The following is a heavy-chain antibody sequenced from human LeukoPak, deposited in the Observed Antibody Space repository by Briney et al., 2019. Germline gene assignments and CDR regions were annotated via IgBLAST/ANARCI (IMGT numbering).Heavy chain of an antibody. CDR3: AKAHSSSWYGDFDY. V-gene: IGHV3-23*01. CDR2: ISGSGGST. J-gene: IGHJ4*02. D-gene: IGHD6-13*01. CDR1: GFTFSSYA. Sequence: GGSLRLSCAASGFTFSSYAMSWVRQAPGKGLEWVSAISGSGGSTYYADSVKGRFTISRDNSKNTLYLQMNRLRAEDTAVYYCAKAHSSSWYGDFDYWGQGTLVTVSS.